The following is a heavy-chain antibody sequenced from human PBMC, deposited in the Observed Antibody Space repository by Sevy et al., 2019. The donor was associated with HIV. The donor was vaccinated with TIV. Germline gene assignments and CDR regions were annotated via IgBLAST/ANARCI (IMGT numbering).Heavy chain of an antibody. V-gene: IGHV3-48*02. J-gene: IGHJ6*02. CDR1: GFTFSSYS. CDR2: ISSSSSTI. CDR3: AGIHSSPYYYYGMDV. D-gene: IGHD4-4*01. Sequence: GGSLRLSCAASGFTFSSYSMNWVRQAPGKGLEWVSYISSSSSTIYYTDSVKGRFTISRDNAKNSLYLQMNSLRDEDTAVYYWAGIHSSPYYYYGMDVWGQGTTVTVSS.